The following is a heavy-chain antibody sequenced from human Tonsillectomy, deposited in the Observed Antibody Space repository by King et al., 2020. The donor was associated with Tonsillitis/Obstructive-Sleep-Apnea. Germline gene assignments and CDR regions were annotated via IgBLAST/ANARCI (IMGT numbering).Heavy chain of an antibody. CDR1: GFTFSSYA. V-gene: IGHV3-30*04. Sequence: QLVQSGGGVVQPGGSLRLSCAASGFTFSSYAMHWVRQAPGKGLEWVAVISYDGSNKYYADSVKGRFTISRDNSKNTLYLQMNSLRAEDTAVYYCARDRTRVRGVLLYVFDYWGQGTLVTVSS. CDR3: ARDRTRVRGVLLYVFDY. J-gene: IGHJ4*02. D-gene: IGHD3-10*01. CDR2: ISYDGSNK.